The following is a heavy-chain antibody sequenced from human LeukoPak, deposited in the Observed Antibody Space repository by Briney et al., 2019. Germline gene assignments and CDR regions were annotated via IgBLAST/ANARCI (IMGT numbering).Heavy chain of an antibody. V-gene: IGHV3-48*02. J-gene: IGHJ4*02. CDR2: ISPTYDI. Sequence: GGSLRLSCAASGFIFSSFAMNWVRQAPGKGLEWVSYISPTYDIYYSDSVRGRFTISRDNAKNSLYLEMNSLRDEDTAVYYCARDHNWGFDYWGQGTLVAVSS. D-gene: IGHD7-27*01. CDR3: ARDHNWGFDY. CDR1: GFIFSSFA.